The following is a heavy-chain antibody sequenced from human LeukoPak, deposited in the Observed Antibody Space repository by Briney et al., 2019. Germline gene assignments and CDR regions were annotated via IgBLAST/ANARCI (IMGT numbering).Heavy chain of an antibody. CDR1: GFTFDDYG. J-gene: IGHJ4*02. CDR3: ARHLSGITGYTYGRGIDY. CDR2: INWNGGST. D-gene: IGHD5-18*01. Sequence: GGSLRLSCAASGFTFDDYGMSWVRQAPGKGLEWVSGINWNGGSTGYADSVKGRFTISRDNAKNSLYLQMNSPRAEDTAVYYCARHLSGITGYTYGRGIDYWGQGTLVTVSS. V-gene: IGHV3-20*04.